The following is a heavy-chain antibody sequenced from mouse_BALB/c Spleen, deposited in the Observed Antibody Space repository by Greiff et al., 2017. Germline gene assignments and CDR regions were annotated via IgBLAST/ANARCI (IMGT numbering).Heavy chain of an antibody. D-gene: IGHD1-1*01. Sequence: EVQVVESGGGLVQPGGSRKLSCAASGFTFSSFGMHWVRQAPEKGLEWVAYISSGSSTIYYADTVKGRFTISRDNPKNTLFLQMTSLRSEDTAMYYCARRGLRGAMDYWGQGTSVTVSS. CDR2: ISSGSSTI. CDR3: ARRGLRGAMDY. CDR1: GFTFSSFG. V-gene: IGHV5-17*02. J-gene: IGHJ4*01.